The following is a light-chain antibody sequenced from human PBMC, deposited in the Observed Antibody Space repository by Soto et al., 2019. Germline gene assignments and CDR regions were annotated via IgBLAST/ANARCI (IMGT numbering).Light chain of an antibody. J-gene: IGKJ1*01. CDR2: LTS. CDR1: ETVNSG. V-gene: IGKV3-11*01. CDR3: DQRKSWRRP. Sequence: IVLTQSPGTLSSFPGERATLPSRASETVNSGLARYQQKPGQPPRLLFYLTSNRATGIPARLSGSGSGTDFTLTISSLEPQDFAVYYCDQRKSWRRPVGQGDTVDIX.